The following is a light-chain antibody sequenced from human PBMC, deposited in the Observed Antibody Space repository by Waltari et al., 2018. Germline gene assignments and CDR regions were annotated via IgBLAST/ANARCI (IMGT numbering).Light chain of an antibody. CDR1: SGNIATNY. CDR3: QACDSSHVV. V-gene: IGLV6-57*03. Sequence: FMLTQPHSVSESPGKPVTISCTRSSGNIATNYVQWYQPRPGSAPTKVIYEDNQRPSGVPDRFSGSIDSSSNSASLFVSGLKAEDEADYYCQACDSSHVVFGGGTKLTVL. CDR2: EDN. J-gene: IGLJ2*01.